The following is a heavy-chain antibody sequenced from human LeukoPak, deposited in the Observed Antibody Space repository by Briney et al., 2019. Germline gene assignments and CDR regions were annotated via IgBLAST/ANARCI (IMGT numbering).Heavy chain of an antibody. J-gene: IGHJ5*02. Sequence: GGSLRLSCAASAFTFSSNWMGWVRQAPGKGLEWVANINPDGSGKFYVDSVKGRFTISRDNAKNSLYLQMNSLRAEDTAVYYCVMFGISGSWGQGTLVTVSS. V-gene: IGHV3-7*05. CDR3: VMFGISGS. CDR2: INPDGSGK. CDR1: AFTFSSNW. D-gene: IGHD3-10*01.